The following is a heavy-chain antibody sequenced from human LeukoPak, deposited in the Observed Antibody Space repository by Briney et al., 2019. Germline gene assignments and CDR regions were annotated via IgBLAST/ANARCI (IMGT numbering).Heavy chain of an antibody. J-gene: IGHJ4*02. Sequence: GGSLRLSCAASGFPFSNYWMRWVRQATGKGLEWVGNIKQDGSEKKYVDSVKGRFTISRDNAKNSLYLQRNSLRAEDTALYYCARELWDIKVLYGFDYWGQGTLVTVSS. CDR3: ARELWDIKVLYGFDY. CDR1: GFPFSNYW. D-gene: IGHD2-15*01. V-gene: IGHV3-7*03. CDR2: IKQDGSEK.